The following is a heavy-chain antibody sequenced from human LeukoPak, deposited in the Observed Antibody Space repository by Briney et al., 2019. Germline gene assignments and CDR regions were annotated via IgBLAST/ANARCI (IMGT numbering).Heavy chain of an antibody. D-gene: IGHD5-18*01. CDR2: IYTSGST. V-gene: IGHV4-61*02. Sequence: PSQTLSLTCTVSGGSISSGSYYWSWIRQPAGKGLEWIGRIYTSGSTNYNPSLKSRVTISVDTSKNQFSLKLSSVTAADTAVYYCARDYVDTAMVPYYFDYWGQGTLVTVSS. CDR3: ARDYVDTAMVPYYFDY. CDR1: GGSISSGSYY. J-gene: IGHJ4*02.